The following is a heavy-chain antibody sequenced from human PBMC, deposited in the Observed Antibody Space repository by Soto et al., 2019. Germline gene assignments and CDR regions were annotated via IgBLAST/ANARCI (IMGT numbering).Heavy chain of an antibody. CDR1: GDRISCNSAG. J-gene: IGHJ6*03. Sequence: PSQTLSLTCEISGDRISCNSAGWNWIRQTPSRGLEWLGRTYYKSKWYYTYAASVKSRITVSPDTSKNQFSLQLTSVTPEDTAVYYCARGSWDDVSGHYYMDVWDKGATVTVSS. D-gene: IGHD1-1*01. CDR3: ARGSWDDVSGHYYMDV. CDR2: TYYKSKWYY. V-gene: IGHV6-1*01.